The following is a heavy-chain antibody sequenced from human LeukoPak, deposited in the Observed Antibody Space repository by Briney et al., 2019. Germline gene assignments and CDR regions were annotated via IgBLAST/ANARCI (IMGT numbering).Heavy chain of an antibody. Sequence: GGSLRLSCATSGFTFSSYAMSWVRQTPGKGLEWVSSISTTGGRTHYADSVKGRFTISRDNAKNSLYLQMNSLRAEDTAVYYCARLYEVTGILYYNIAGAFDIWGQGTMVTVSS. D-gene: IGHD2-8*01. CDR2: ISTTGGRT. J-gene: IGHJ3*02. CDR3: ARLYEVTGILYYNIAGAFDI. CDR1: GFTFSSYA. V-gene: IGHV3-23*01.